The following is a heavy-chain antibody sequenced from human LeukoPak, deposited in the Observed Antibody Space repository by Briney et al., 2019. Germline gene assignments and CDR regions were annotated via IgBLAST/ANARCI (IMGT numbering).Heavy chain of an antibody. D-gene: IGHD2-15*01. CDR1: GGSFSGYY. CDR3: AEGGYCRGGSCYPGGMDV. J-gene: IGHJ6*02. Sequence: PSETLSLTCAVYGGSFSGYYWSWIRQPPGKGLEWIGEINHSGSTNYNPSLKSRVTISVDTSKNQFSLKLSSVTAADTAVYYCAEGGYCRGGSCYPGGMDVWGQGTTVTVSS. V-gene: IGHV4-34*01. CDR2: INHSGST.